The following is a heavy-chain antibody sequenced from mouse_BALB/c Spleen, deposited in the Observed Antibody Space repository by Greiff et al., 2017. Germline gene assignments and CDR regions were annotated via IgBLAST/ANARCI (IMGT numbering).Heavy chain of an antibody. CDR2: INPGSGGT. J-gene: IGHJ3*01. CDR1: GYAFTNYL. V-gene: IGHV1-54*01. Sequence: QVQLQQSGAELVRPGTSVKVSCKASGYAFTNYLIEWVKQRPGQGLEWIGVINPGSGGTNYNEKFKGKATLTADKSSSTAYMQLSSLTSDDSAVYFCARRLLAYWGQGTLVTVSA. CDR3: ARRLLAY. D-gene: IGHD1-2*01.